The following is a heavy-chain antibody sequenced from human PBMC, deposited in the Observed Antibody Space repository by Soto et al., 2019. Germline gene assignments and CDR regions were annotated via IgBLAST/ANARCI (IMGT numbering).Heavy chain of an antibody. Sequence: SVKVSCNDTVGLFSSYAISWVRQAPGQGLEWMGGIIPVFGTTYYAQKFQDRVTITADESTNTAYMELSSLRSEDTAMYYCARGGSGYVWFNEFWGQGTLVTVSS. D-gene: IGHD3-22*01. CDR1: VGLFSSYA. CDR3: ARGGSGYVWFNEF. V-gene: IGHV1-69*13. CDR2: IIPVFGTT. J-gene: IGHJ4*02.